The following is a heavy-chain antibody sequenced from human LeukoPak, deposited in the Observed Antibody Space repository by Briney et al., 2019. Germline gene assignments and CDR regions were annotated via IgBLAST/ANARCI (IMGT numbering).Heavy chain of an antibody. CDR3: ARELDYYDSSGRLDY. J-gene: IGHJ4*02. CDR1: GFTLSSNA. Sequence: GGSLRLSCVASGFTLSSNAMNWVRQAPGKGLEWVSSISSSSSYIYYADSVKGRFTISRDNAKNSLYLQMNSLRAEDTAVYYCARELDYYDSSGRLDYWGQGTLVTVSS. D-gene: IGHD3-22*01. V-gene: IGHV3-21*01. CDR2: ISSSSSYI.